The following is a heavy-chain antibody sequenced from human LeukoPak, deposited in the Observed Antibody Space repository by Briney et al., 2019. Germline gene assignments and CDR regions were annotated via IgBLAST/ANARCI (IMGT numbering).Heavy chain of an antibody. CDR2: INSDESFA. V-gene: IGHV3-74*01. CDR3: ASDHDFSSGRNY. J-gene: IGHJ4*02. D-gene: IGHD3-3*01. Sequence: GGSLRLSCAASRFTFSNYWMHWVRQAPGKGLVWVSRINSDESFATYADSVRGRFTISRDNAKNTLYLQMNNLRAEDTAVYYCASDHDFSSGRNYWGQGTLVTVSS. CDR1: RFTFSNYW.